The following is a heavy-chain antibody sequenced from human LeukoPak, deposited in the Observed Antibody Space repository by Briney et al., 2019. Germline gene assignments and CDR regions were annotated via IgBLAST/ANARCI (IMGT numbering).Heavy chain of an antibody. CDR3: ARDQGDGYNYPYYGMDV. J-gene: IGHJ6*02. CDR2: IIPIFGTA. CDR1: GGTFSSYA. D-gene: IGHD5-24*01. V-gene: IGHV1-69*13. Sequence: GASVKVSCTASGGTFSSYAISWVRQAPGQGLECMGGIIPIFGTANYAQKFQGRVTITADESTSTAYMELSSLRSEDTAVYYCARDQGDGYNYPYYGMDVWGQGTTVTVSS.